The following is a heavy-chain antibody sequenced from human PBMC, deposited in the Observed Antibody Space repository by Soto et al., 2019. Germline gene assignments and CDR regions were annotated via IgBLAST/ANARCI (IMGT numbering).Heavy chain of an antibody. Sequence: GGSLRLSCVASGFAFGSYGMHWVRQTPDKGLEWVAVIWSGGIYKDYTDSVKGRFTISRDNSKNTLYLQMNSLRAEDTAVYYCARDFGPGSFSRKIYNWFGPWGQGTLVTVSS. CDR1: GFAFGSYG. D-gene: IGHD3-10*01. V-gene: IGHV3-33*01. CDR3: ARDFGPGSFSRKIYNWFGP. CDR2: IWSGGIYK. J-gene: IGHJ5*02.